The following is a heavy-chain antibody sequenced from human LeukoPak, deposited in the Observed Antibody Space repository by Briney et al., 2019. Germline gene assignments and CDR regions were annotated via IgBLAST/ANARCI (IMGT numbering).Heavy chain of an antibody. CDR3: ARGLPGGFVGFTSSWYPLDH. CDR1: GFTFSRYG. J-gene: IGHJ4*02. V-gene: IGHV3-30*04. Sequence: GKSLRLSCAASGFTFSRYGLHWVRQAPGKGLEWVSVISYDGRNKHYADSVKGRFTISRDNSKNILFLQMNSLRNEDTALYYCARGLPGGFVGFTSSWYPLDHWGQGTLVTVSS. D-gene: IGHD6-13*01. CDR2: ISYDGRNK.